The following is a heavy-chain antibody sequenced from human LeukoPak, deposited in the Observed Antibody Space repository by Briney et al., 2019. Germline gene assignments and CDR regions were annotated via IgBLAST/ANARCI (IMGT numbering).Heavy chain of an antibody. J-gene: IGHJ4*02. CDR1: GYSFSSYW. CDR2: IYPGDSDT. V-gene: IGHV5-51*01. CDR3: ARPSRGRNFPFDY. Sequence: GESLKISCKGSGYSFSSYWIGWVRQMPGKGLEWMGIIYPGDSDTKYSPSFQGQVTISADKAISTAYLQWSSLKASDTAMYYCARPSRGRNFPFDYWGQGTLVTVSS. D-gene: IGHD4-11*01.